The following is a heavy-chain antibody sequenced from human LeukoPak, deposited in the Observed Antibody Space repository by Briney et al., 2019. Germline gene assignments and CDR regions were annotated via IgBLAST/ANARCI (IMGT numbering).Heavy chain of an antibody. D-gene: IGHD2-2*01. CDR3: AKAAAIYYYYMDV. J-gene: IGHJ6*03. Sequence: TGGSLRLSCAASGFTFSSYGMHWVRQAPGQGLEWVAFIRYDGSNKYYADSVKGRFTISRDNSKNTLYLQMNSLRAEDTAVYYCAKAAAIYYYYMDVWGKGTTVTVSS. CDR1: GFTFSSYG. CDR2: IRYDGSNK. V-gene: IGHV3-30*02.